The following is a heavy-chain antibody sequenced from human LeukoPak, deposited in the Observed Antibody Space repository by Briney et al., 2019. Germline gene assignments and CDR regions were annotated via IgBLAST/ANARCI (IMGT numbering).Heavy chain of an antibody. J-gene: IGHJ3*02. Sequence: GGSLRLSCAASGFTFSSYGMHWVRQAPGKGLEWVAVISYDGSNKYYADSVKGRFTISRDNSKNTLYLQMNSLRAEDTAVYYCAKIDSFDIWGQGTMVTVSS. CDR2: ISYDGSNK. V-gene: IGHV3-30*18. D-gene: IGHD3-9*01. CDR1: GFTFSSYG. CDR3: AKIDSFDI.